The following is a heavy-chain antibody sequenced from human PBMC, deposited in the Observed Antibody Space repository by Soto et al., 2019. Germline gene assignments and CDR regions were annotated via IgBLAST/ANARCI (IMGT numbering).Heavy chain of an antibody. J-gene: IGHJ4*02. Sequence: GGSLRLSCAASVFTFNRHTMSLVRQARGKGLEWVSVICGSGDSTYFADSVKGRFTISRDNSKNVVYLQMNSLRAEETAVYFCAKTSGDFWTGFSPLHFADWGQGTMVTVSS. V-gene: IGHV3-23*01. CDR3: AKTSGDFWTGFSPLHFAD. CDR2: ICGSGDST. CDR1: VFTFNRHT. D-gene: IGHD3-3*01.